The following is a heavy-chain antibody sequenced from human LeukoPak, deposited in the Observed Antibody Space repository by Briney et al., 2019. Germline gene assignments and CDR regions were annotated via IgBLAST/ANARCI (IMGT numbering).Heavy chain of an antibody. J-gene: IGHJ6*03. Sequence: GRSLRLSCAASGFTFSSYAMHWVRQAPGKVLEWVAVISYDGSNKYYADSVKGRFTISRDNSKNTLYLQMNSLRAEDTAVYYCARDVDTAMVTGYYYYMDVWGKGTTVTVSS. D-gene: IGHD5-18*01. CDR3: ARDVDTAMVTGYYYYMDV. CDR1: GFTFSSYA. CDR2: ISYDGSNK. V-gene: IGHV3-30*01.